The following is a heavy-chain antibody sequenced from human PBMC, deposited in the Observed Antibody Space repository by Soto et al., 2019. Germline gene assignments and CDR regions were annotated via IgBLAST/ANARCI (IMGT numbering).Heavy chain of an antibody. D-gene: IGHD3-10*01. J-gene: IGHJ6*03. V-gene: IGHV3-23*01. CDR1: GFTFSSYA. CDR3: AKPASSMVRGVNDYYYYMDV. CDR2: ISGSGGST. Sequence: EVQLLESGGGLVQPGGSLRLSCAASGFTFSSYAMSWVRQAPGKGLEWVSAISGSGGSTYYADSVKGRFTISRDNSKNTLYLQMNSLRAEDTAVYYCAKPASSMVRGVNDYYYYMDVWGKGTTVTVSS.